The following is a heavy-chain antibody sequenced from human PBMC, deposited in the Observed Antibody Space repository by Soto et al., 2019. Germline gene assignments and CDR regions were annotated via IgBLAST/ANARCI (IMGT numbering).Heavy chain of an antibody. Sequence: SETLSLTCAVYGGSFSGYYWSWIRQPPGKGLEWIGEINHSGSTNYNPSLKSRVTISVDTSKNQFSLKLSSVTAADTAVYYCARLGYYDSSGYYPFDYWGQGTLVTVSS. V-gene: IGHV4-34*01. CDR3: ARLGYYDSSGYYPFDY. J-gene: IGHJ4*02. CDR1: GGSFSGYY. D-gene: IGHD3-22*01. CDR2: INHSGST.